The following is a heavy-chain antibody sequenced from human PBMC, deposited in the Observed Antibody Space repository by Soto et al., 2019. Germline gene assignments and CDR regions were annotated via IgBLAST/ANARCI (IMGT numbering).Heavy chain of an antibody. CDR1: GGSISSYY. CDR3: ARKYSSSWYDWFDP. J-gene: IGHJ5*02. Sequence: SETLSLTCTVSGGSISSYYWSWIRQPPGKGLEWIGYIYYSGSTNYNPSLKSRVTISVDTSKNQFSLKLSSVTAADTAVYYCARKYSSSWYDWFDPWGQGTLVTVS. V-gene: IGHV4-59*01. CDR2: IYYSGST. D-gene: IGHD6-13*01.